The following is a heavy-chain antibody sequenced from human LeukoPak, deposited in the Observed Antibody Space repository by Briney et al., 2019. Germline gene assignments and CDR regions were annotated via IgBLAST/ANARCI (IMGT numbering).Heavy chain of an antibody. CDR2: IHGGADIP. V-gene: IGHV3-23*01. D-gene: IGHD1-7*01. J-gene: IGHJ3*02. Sequence: GGSLRLSCTASGFTFSHYDMTWVRQAPGKGLEWVSSIHGGADIPSYADSVKGRFTISRNNSKNTLFLEMNSLRGEDTAVYYCGRDPNGNYIGAFEMWGPGTKVTVSS. CDR3: GRDPNGNYIGAFEM. CDR1: GFTFSHYD.